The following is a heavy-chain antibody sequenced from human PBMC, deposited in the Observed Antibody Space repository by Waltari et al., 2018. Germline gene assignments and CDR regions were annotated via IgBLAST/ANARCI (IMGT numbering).Heavy chain of an antibody. CDR2: INHSGST. CDR1: GGSFSGYY. Sequence: QVQLQQWGAGLLKPSETLSLTCAVYGGSFSGYYWSWIRQPPGKGLEWIGEINHSGSTNYNPSLKSRVTISVDTSKNQFSLKLSSVTAADTAVYYCARGRRWLQFTFDYWGQGTLVTVSS. J-gene: IGHJ4*02. CDR3: ARGRRWLQFTFDY. D-gene: IGHD5-12*01. V-gene: IGHV4-34*01.